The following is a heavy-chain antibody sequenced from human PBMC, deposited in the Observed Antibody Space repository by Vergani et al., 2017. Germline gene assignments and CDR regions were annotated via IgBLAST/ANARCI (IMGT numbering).Heavy chain of an antibody. CDR2: IYSTGST. D-gene: IGHD3-22*01. V-gene: IGHV4-31*02. J-gene: IGHJ4*02. CDR3: ARMGGYDEGDAFRIGYFDS. Sequence: VQLVESGGGLVKPGGSLRLSCAASGFTFTNFAMSWIRQHPGKGLEWIGYIYSTGSTHHNPSLRRRINMSVDTSKNQFSLKLNSVTAADTAMYYCARMGGYDEGDAFRIGYFDSWGPGILVTVSS. CDR1: GFTFTNFA.